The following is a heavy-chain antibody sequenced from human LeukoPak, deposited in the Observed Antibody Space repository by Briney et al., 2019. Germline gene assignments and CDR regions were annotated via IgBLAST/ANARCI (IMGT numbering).Heavy chain of an antibody. Sequence: GGSLRLSCAASGFTFSSYAMNWVRQAPGKGLEWVAAIPSDGSKKYYADSVKGRFTISRDNFKTTLYVQLNSLRAEDTAVYYCARSRPYCSGGSCYSDGMDVWGQGTTVTVSS. CDR1: GFTFSSYA. D-gene: IGHD2-15*01. V-gene: IGHV3-30-3*01. CDR2: IPSDGSKK. J-gene: IGHJ6*02. CDR3: ARSRPYCSGGSCYSDGMDV.